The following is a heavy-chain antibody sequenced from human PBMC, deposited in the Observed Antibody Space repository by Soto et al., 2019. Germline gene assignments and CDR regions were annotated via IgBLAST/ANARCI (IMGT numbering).Heavy chain of an antibody. CDR2: IFYTAST. CDR1: GGSIHDYY. J-gene: IGHJ4*02. Sequence: QVQLQESGPGLVKPSQTLSLTCTVSGGSIHDYYWVWIRQPPGKGLGWIGSIFYTASTDYNPSLKSRVTRSLATSKNQFSLNLSSVTAADTAVYYCARVNRGAFDHWGQGALVTVSS. CDR3: ARVNRGAFDH. V-gene: IGHV4-59*13.